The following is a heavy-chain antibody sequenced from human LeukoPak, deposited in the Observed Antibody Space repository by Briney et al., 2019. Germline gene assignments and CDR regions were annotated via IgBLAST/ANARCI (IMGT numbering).Heavy chain of an antibody. CDR1: GFTFSSYS. CDR2: ISSGSGTI. J-gene: IGHJ4*02. Sequence: GGSLRLSCAASGFTFSSYSMNWVRHAPGKGLEWVSYISSGSGTINYADSVKGRFTISRDNTKSSLFLQMNSLRAEDTAVYYCAKPYCSGGSCYWFSAFDYWGQGTLVTVSS. CDR3: AKPYCSGGSCYWFSAFDY. V-gene: IGHV3-48*04. D-gene: IGHD2-15*01.